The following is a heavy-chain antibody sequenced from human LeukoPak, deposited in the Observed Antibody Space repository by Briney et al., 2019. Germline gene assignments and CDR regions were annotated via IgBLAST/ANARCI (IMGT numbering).Heavy chain of an antibody. V-gene: IGHV1-69*01. Sequence: SVKVSCKASGGTFSSYAISWVRQAPGQGLEWMGGIIPIFGTANYAQKFRGRVTITADESTSTAYMELSSLRSEDTAVYYCASIRNMVRGVITHDYWGQGTLVTVSS. CDR3: ASIRNMVRGVITHDY. CDR2: IIPIFGTA. J-gene: IGHJ4*02. D-gene: IGHD3-10*01. CDR1: GGTFSSYA.